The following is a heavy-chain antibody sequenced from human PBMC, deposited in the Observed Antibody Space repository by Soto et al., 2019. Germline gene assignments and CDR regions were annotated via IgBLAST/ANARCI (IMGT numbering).Heavy chain of an antibody. J-gene: IGHJ4*02. CDR1: GFTFSSYW. Sequence: PGGSLRLSCAASGFTFSSYWMSWVRQAPGKGLEWVANIKQDGSEKYYVDSVKGRFTISRDNAKNSLYLQMNSLRAEDTAVYYCARESLGVVVVAATYDYWGQGTLVTVSS. V-gene: IGHV3-7*01. CDR2: IKQDGSEK. D-gene: IGHD2-15*01. CDR3: ARESLGVVVVAATYDY.